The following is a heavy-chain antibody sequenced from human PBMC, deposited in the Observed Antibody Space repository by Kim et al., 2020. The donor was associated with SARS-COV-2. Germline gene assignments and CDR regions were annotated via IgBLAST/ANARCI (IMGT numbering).Heavy chain of an antibody. CDR2: IYYSGST. CDR1: GGSISSYY. CDR3: ARAEAATTSFDY. V-gene: IGHV4-59*01. J-gene: IGHJ4*02. D-gene: IGHD6-25*01. Sequence: SETLSLTCTVSGGSISSYYWSWIRQPPGKGLEWIGYIYYSGSTNYNPSLKSRVTISVDTSKNQFSLKLSSVTAADTAVYYCARAEAATTSFDYWGQGTLVTVSS.